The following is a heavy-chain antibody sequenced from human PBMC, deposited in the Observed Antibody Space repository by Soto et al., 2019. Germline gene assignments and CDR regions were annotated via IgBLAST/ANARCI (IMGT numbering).Heavy chain of an antibody. V-gene: IGHV3-23*01. Sequence: RLSCAASGFTFSSYAMSWVRQAPGKGLEWVSAISGSGGSTYYADSVKGRFTISRDNSKNTLYLQMNSLRAEDTAVYYCAKVGMATVGPNYFDYWGQGTLVTVSS. CDR2: ISGSGGST. J-gene: IGHJ4*02. CDR1: GFTFSSYA. CDR3: AKVGMATVGPNYFDY. D-gene: IGHD4-4*01.